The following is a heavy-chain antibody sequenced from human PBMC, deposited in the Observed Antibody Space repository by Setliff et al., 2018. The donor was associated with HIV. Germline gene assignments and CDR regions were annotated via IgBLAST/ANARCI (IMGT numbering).Heavy chain of an antibody. CDR2: IYHSGST. J-gene: IGHJ4*02. CDR3: ARGRIVEIILYYFDY. CDR1: GYSISSGYY. D-gene: IGHD3-22*01. Sequence: SETLSLTCAVSGYSISSGYYWGWIRQPPGKGLEWIGSIYHSGSTYYNPSLKSRVTISVDTSKNQFSLKLSSVTAADTAVYYCARGRIVEIILYYFDYWGQGTLVTVSS. V-gene: IGHV4-38-2*01.